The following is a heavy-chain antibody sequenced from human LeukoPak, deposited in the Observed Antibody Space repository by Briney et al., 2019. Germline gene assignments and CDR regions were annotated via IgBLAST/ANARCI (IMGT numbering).Heavy chain of an antibody. CDR3: ARGPITTRSHFDY. V-gene: IGHV1-46*01. D-gene: IGHD3-22*01. CDR1: GYTFIAYY. J-gene: IGHJ4*02. Sequence: ASVKVSCKASGYTFIAYYIHWVRQAPGQGLEWMGIINPSGGSTTYAQNFQGRVTMTRDTSTSAVYMELSSLRSEDTAVCYCARGPITTRSHFDYWGQGTLVTVSS. CDR2: INPSGGST.